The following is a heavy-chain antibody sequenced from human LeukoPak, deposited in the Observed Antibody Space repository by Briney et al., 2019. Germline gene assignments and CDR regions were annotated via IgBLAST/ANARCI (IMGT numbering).Heavy chain of an antibody. J-gene: IGHJ4*02. V-gene: IGHV3-30*18. CDR2: ISYDGSNK. Sequence: GRSLRLSCAASGFTFSSYGMHWVRQAPGKGLEWVAVISYDGSNKYYVDSVKGRFTISRDNSKNTLYLQMNSLRAEDTAVYYCAKDPLGYCSGGSCYSSLGFDYWGQGALVTVSS. CDR3: AKDPLGYCSGGSCYSSLGFDY. D-gene: IGHD2-15*01. CDR1: GFTFSSYG.